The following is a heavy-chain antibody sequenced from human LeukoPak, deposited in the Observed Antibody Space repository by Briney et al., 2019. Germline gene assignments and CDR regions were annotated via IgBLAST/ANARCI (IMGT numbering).Heavy chain of an antibody. V-gene: IGHV4-39*07. CDR1: SGSISTSNYY. J-gene: IGHJ4*02. D-gene: IGHD3-22*01. CDR3: ARDVYYYDSSGKGSFDY. CDR2: IFYSGST. Sequence: PSETLSLTCTVSSGSISTSNYYWGWVRQPPGKALEWIGNIFYSGSTYYSPSLKSRVTMSVDTSKNQFSLKLSSVTAADTAVYYCARDVYYYDSSGKGSFDYWGQGTLVTVSS.